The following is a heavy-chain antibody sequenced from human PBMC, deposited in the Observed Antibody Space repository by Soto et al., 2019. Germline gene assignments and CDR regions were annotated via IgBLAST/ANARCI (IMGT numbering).Heavy chain of an antibody. V-gene: IGHV1-24*01. J-gene: IGHJ4*02. CDR3: AHGEGIVKSIVYFDS. CDR1: GYFLTALS. D-gene: IGHD1-26*01. CDR2: FDREDGET. Sequence: GPSVKVSCKVSGYFLTALSIHWVRQAPGKGLEWMGGFDREDGETIYAQKFQGRATMTEDTSTDSAYMELSSLTSEDTAIYYCAHGEGIVKSIVYFDSWGQGTLVTVSS.